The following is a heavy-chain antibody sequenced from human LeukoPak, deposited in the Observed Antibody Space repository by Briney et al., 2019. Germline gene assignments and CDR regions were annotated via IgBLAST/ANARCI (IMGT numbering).Heavy chain of an antibody. V-gene: IGHV3-33*01. CDR1: GFTFSSYG. D-gene: IGHD2-2*01. Sequence: PGGSLTPSCAASGFTFSSYGMHWVRHPPGKGLEWVAIICYDGSNKYYADSVKGRFTVSKDNSKNTLYLQMNSRRAEDTAVYYCATDQYHLPDYWGQGTLVTVSS. J-gene: IGHJ4*02. CDR3: ATDQYHLPDY. CDR2: ICYDGSNK.